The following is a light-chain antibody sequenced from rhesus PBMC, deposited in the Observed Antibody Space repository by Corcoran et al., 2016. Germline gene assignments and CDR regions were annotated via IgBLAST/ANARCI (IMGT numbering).Light chain of an antibody. J-gene: IGKJ1*01. Sequence: DIQMTQSPSSLSASVGDIVTITCRASQGISSWLAWYQQKPGKAPKLLIYRAYHLRSGVPSRFSGSGSVTDFPLTITSLQPEDFATYHCQQYDSAPPWTFGQGTKVEIK. V-gene: IGKV1-21*01. CDR2: RAY. CDR1: QGISSW. CDR3: QQYDSAPPWT.